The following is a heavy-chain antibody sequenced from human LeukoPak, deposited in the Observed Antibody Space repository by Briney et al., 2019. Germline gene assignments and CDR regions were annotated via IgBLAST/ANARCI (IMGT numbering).Heavy chain of an antibody. CDR2: MSYSGST. D-gene: IGHD6-13*01. Sequence: PSETLSLTCTVSDGSISSYYWSWIRQPPGKGLEWIGYMSYSGSTNYNPSLKSRVTISVDTSKNQFSLKLSSVTAAVTAVYYCARHWVSGGAFDYWGQGTLVTVSS. J-gene: IGHJ4*02. CDR1: DGSISSYY. V-gene: IGHV4-59*08. CDR3: ARHWVSGGAFDY.